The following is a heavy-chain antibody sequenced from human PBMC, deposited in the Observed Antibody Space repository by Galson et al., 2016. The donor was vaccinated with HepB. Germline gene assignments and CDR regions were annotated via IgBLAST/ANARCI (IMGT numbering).Heavy chain of an antibody. Sequence: ETLSLTCTVSGGSISDFYCSWIRQPAGKGLEWIGRLYNSGTTTNYNPSLSSRVTMSVDTSKNQYSLQLTSVTAADTAVYFCATTMIMFGGVIVPFGAFDNWGQGTLVAVSS. CDR1: GGSISDFY. CDR2: LYNSGTTT. V-gene: IGHV4-4*07. D-gene: IGHD3-16*02. J-gene: IGHJ4*02. CDR3: ATTMIMFGGVIVPFGAFDN.